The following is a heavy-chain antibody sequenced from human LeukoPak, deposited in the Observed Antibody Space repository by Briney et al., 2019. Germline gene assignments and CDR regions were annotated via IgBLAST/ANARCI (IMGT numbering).Heavy chain of an antibody. V-gene: IGHV4-4*02. J-gene: IGHJ6*03. CDR2: IYHSGST. D-gene: IGHD1-7*01. CDR1: GGCISSSNW. CDR3: ARDSGSQELVHYMDV. Sequence: SGTLSLTCAVSGGCISSSNWWSWVRQPPGKGLEWIGEIYHSGSTKYNPSLKSRITISVDRSKNQFSLKLSSVTAADTAVYYCARDSGSQELVHYMDVWGKGTTVTVSS.